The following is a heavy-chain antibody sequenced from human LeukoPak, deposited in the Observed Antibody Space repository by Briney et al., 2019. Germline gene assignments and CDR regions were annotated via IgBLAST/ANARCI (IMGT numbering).Heavy chain of an antibody. J-gene: IGHJ4*02. V-gene: IGHV3-23*01. CDR1: GSTLSNYA. CDR2: ISNTDGST. D-gene: IGHD5-18*01. CDR3: AKDISQGYTAGSIEQDY. Sequence: GGSLRLSCVASGSTLSNYAMSWVRQAPGKGLEWVSAISNTDGSTYYADSMKGRFTISRDNSKNTLYLQMNSLGAEDTAVYYCAKDISQGYTAGSIEQDYWGQGTLVTVSS.